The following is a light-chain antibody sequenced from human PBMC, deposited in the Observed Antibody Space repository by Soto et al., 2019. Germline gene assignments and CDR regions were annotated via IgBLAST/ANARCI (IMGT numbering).Light chain of an antibody. CDR1: QTVLHGSNY. CDR2: WAS. J-gene: IGKJ1*01. Sequence: DIVMTQSPDSLAVSLGERATINCRSSQTVLHGSNYLAWYQQKPGQPPKLLIYWASTRESGVPDRFSGSGSGTDFTLTISSLQAEDVADYYCQHYYTTPVTFGQGTKVEIK. CDR3: QHYYTTPVT. V-gene: IGKV4-1*01.